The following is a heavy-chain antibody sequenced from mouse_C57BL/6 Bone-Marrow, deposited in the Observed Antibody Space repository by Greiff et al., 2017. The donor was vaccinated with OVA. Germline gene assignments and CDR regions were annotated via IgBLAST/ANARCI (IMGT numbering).Heavy chain of an antibody. J-gene: IGHJ3*01. D-gene: IGHD1-1*01. CDR2: IYPRSGNT. CDR1: GYTFTSYG. CDR3: ARGRYGRAWFAY. Sequence: QVQLQQSGAELARPGASVKLSCKASGYTFTSYGISWVKQRTGQGLEWIGEIYPRSGNTYYNEKFKGKATLTAAKSSSTAYMELRSLTAEDSAVYFCARGRYGRAWFAYWGQGTLVTVSA. V-gene: IGHV1-81*01.